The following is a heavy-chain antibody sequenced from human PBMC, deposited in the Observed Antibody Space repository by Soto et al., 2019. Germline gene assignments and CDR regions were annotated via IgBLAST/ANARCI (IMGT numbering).Heavy chain of an antibody. Sequence: QVQLQESGPGLVKPSETLSLTCTVSGGSISSYYWSWIRQPAGKGLEWIGRIYTSGSTNYNPSLKSRVTMSVDTSKNQFSLKLSSVTAADTAVYYCARDKRKRWLHQNWFDPWGQGTLVTVSS. D-gene: IGHD5-12*01. V-gene: IGHV4-4*07. CDR1: GGSISSYY. J-gene: IGHJ5*02. CDR3: ARDKRKRWLHQNWFDP. CDR2: IYTSGST.